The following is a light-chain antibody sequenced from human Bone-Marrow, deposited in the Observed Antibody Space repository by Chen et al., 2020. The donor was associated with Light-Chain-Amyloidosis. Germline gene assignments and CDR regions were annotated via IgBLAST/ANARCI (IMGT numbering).Light chain of an antibody. V-gene: IGLV2-14*03. CDR3: SSYTSSSADVL. CDR1: SSDIGAYNF. CDR2: DVS. Sequence: QSALTQPAPVSGPPGQPITVSCTGTSSDIGAYNFVSWYQQHPGKAPKLMIYDVSNRPSGVSNRFSGSKSGNTASLTIAGLQAEDEADYYCSSYTSSSADVLFGGGTKLTVL. J-gene: IGLJ2*01.